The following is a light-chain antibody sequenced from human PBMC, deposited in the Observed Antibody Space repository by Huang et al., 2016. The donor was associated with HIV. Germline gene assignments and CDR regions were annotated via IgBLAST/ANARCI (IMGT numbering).Light chain of an antibody. CDR3: QQYDDLPLT. Sequence: DIQMTQSPSSLSASVGDSVTITCQASQDINNYLRWFQQKPGKAPKLLIYDASTLETGVPSRFSGGGSGTDFTFTISSLQPEDIATYYCQQYDDLPLTFGGGTKLDI. J-gene: IGKJ4*01. CDR1: QDINNY. CDR2: DAS. V-gene: IGKV1-33*01.